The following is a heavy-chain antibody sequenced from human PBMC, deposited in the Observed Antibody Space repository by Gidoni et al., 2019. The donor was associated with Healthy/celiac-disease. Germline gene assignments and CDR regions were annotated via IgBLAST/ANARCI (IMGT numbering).Heavy chain of an antibody. J-gene: IGHJ4*02. Sequence: VQFQQWGAGLLKPSEALSLTCAMSGPSFSGYYWSWIRQSPGRRREWIAESTNTGSTNYKPSLRSRVTISVDASKNQFSLRLRSGTAADTAVYYCSRGRYQDSSGFPYWGQGTLVSVSS. V-gene: IGHV4-34*01. D-gene: IGHD3-22*01. CDR1: GPSFSGYY. CDR3: SRGRYQDSSGFPY. CDR2: STNTGST.